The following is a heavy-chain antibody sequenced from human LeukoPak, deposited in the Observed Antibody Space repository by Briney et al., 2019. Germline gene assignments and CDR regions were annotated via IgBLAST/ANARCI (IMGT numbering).Heavy chain of an antibody. CDR1: GGTFSSYA. J-gene: IGHJ4*02. D-gene: IGHD5-24*01. V-gene: IGHV1-69*13. CDR3: ATANVEMATIRDFDY. Sequence: ASVKVSCKASGGTFSSYAISWVRQAPGQGLEWMGGIIPIFGTANYAQKFQGRVTITADESTSTAYMELSSLRSEDTAVYYCATANVEMATIRDFDYWGQGTLVTVSS. CDR2: IIPIFGTA.